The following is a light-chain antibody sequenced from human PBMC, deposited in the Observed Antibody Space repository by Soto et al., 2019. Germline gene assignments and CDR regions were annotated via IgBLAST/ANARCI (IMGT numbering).Light chain of an antibody. V-gene: IGKV1-39*01. Sequence: DTQMTQSPSSLSASVGDRVTITCRASQSVSNSLNWFQQKPGKAPKLLIYDTSRLQSGVPPRFSGSGGGTDFTLTISSLQPEDFATYFCQQSYSFPRTFGRGTKLEIK. CDR1: QSVSNS. CDR2: DTS. J-gene: IGKJ2*01. CDR3: QQSYSFPRT.